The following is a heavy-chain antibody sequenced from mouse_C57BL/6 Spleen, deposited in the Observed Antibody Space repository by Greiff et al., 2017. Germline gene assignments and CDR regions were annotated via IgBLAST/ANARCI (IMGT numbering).Heavy chain of an antibody. V-gene: IGHV5-4*01. CDR3: TRESNSYGRWCFDV. CDR2: ISEGGSYT. Sequence: EVKLMESGGGLVKPGGSLKLSCAASGFTFSSYAMSWVRQTPEKRLEWVATISEGGSYTYYPDNVKGRFTISRNNAMNNLYLQMSHLKSEDTAMYYCTRESNSYGRWCFDVWGTGTTVTVSS. CDR1: GFTFSSYA. J-gene: IGHJ1*03. D-gene: IGHD2-12*01.